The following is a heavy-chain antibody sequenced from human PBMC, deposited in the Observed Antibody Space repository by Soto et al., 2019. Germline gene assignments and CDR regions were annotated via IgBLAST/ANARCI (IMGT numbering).Heavy chain of an antibody. CDR3: ARDLATYAFDI. V-gene: IGHV4-59*01. CDR2: IYYSGST. D-gene: IGHD5-12*01. Sequence: SETLSLTCTVSGGSISSYYWSWIRQPPGKGLEWIGYIYYSGSTNYNPSLKSRVTISVDTSKNQFSLKLSSVTAADTAVYYCARDLATYAFDIWGQGTMVTVSS. J-gene: IGHJ3*02. CDR1: GGSISSYY.